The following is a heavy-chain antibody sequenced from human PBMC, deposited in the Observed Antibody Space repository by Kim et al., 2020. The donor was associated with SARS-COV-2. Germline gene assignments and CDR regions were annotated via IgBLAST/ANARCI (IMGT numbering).Heavy chain of an antibody. CDR1: GYTFTSYA. J-gene: IGHJ4*02. V-gene: IGHV1-3*01. CDR2: INAGNGNT. Sequence: ASVKVSCKASGYTFTSYAMHWVRQAPGQRLEWMGWINAGNGNTKYSQKFQGRVTITRDTSASTAYMELSSLRSEDTAVYYCARGYIVVVPAVPEYYFDYWGQGTLVTVSS. D-gene: IGHD2-2*01. CDR3: ARGYIVVVPAVPEYYFDY.